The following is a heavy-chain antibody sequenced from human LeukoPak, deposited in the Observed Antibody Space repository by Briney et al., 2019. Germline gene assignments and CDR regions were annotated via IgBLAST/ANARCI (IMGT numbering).Heavy chain of an antibody. Sequence: GASVKVSCKASGYTFTSFDINWLRQATGQGLEWMGWMNPNSGNTGYAQKFQGRVTITRNTSVSTAYMELSSLRSEDTAVYYCARGPWIYIGYPSYYFDYWGQGTLVTVSS. CDR2: MNPNSGNT. CDR1: GYTFTSFD. V-gene: IGHV1-8*03. CDR3: ARGPWIYIGYPSYYFDY. J-gene: IGHJ4*02. D-gene: IGHD5-12*01.